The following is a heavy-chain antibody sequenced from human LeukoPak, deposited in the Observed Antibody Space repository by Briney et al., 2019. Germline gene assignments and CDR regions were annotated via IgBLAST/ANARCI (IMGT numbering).Heavy chain of an antibody. Sequence: GGSLRLSCAASGLTLSSYAMSWVRQAPGKGLEWVSAISGDGRITHHADSVKGRFTISRDNSKNTLYLQMNSLRAEDTAVYYCATKGLVSVPSRYHFDYWGQGTLVTVSS. J-gene: IGHJ4*02. V-gene: IGHV3-23*01. CDR3: ATKGLVSVPSRYHFDY. CDR1: GLTLSSYA. CDR2: ISGDGRIT. D-gene: IGHD2-2*01.